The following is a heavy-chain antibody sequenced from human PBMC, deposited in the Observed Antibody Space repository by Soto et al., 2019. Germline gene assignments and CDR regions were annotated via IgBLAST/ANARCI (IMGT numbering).Heavy chain of an antibody. CDR2: ITDGGDST. D-gene: IGHD4-17*01. CDR3: VTSYGRYSGYYFPY. J-gene: IGHJ4*02. V-gene: IGHV3-23*01. CDR1: GFTFSSYA. Sequence: PGGSLRLSCAASGFTFSSYAMSWVRQAPGKGLVWVSTITDGGDSTSYADSVKGRFTVSRDNSKSTLYLQMNSLRAEDAAVYYCVTSYGRYSGYYFPYWGQGTLVTVSS.